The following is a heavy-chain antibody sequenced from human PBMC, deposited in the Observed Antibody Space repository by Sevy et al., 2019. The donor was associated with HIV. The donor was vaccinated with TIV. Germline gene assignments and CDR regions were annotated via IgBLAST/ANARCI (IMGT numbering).Heavy chain of an antibody. Sequence: SGPTLVNPTQTLTLTCTFSGFSLSTSGVGVGWIRQPPGKALEWLALISWNDDQRYSPSLKSRLTITKDTSKNQVVLTMTXMDPVDTATYYCAHRGGVHFYDSSGYYSRAEYFEHWGQGTLVTVSS. CDR3: AHRGGVHFYDSSGYYSRAEYFEH. CDR2: ISWNDDQ. J-gene: IGHJ1*01. D-gene: IGHD3-22*01. CDR1: GFSLSTSGVG. V-gene: IGHV2-5*01.